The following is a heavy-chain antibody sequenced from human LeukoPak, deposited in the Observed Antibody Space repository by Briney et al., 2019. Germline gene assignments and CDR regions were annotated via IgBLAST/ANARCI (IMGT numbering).Heavy chain of an antibody. V-gene: IGHV4-61*02. CDR2: IYTSGST. J-gene: IGHJ4*01. D-gene: IGHD1-7*01. CDR3: ARGGELLNY. CDR1: GGSVSSGDYY. Sequence: SETLSLTCTVSGGSVSSGDYYWTWIRQPAGKGLEWIGRIYTSGSTSYSPSLKSRVTISLDTSKNQFSLRLSSVTAADTAVYYCARGGELLNYLXXXTLVTVSS.